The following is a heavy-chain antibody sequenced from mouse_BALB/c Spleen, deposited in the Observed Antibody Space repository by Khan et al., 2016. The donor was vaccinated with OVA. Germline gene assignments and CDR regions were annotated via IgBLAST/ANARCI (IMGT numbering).Heavy chain of an antibody. J-gene: IGHJ3*01. CDR2: INPNNGDS. V-gene: IGHV1S81*02. Sequence: QVQLQQPGAELVKPGTSVKISCKASGYTFTSYYMYWVKQRPGQGLEWIGGINPNNGDSSFNEKFKSKATLPVDKSSSTAYMQLGILTSEDSAVYYCARSGYGNPFAYWGQGTLVTGSA. CDR3: ARSGYGNPFAY. D-gene: IGHD2-1*01. CDR1: GYTFTSYY.